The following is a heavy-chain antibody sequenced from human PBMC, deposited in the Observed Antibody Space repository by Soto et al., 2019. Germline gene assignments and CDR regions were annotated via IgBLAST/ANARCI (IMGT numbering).Heavy chain of an antibody. J-gene: IGHJ6*02. Sequence: EVQPVESGGGLVKPGGSLRLSCAASGFTFSSYSMNWVRQAPGKGLEWVSSISSSSSYIYYADSVKGRFTISRDNAKNSLYLQMNSLRAEDTAVYYCARDWGCSGGSCYIYYYYGMDVWGQGTTVTVSS. CDR2: ISSSSSYI. CDR3: ARDWGCSGGSCYIYYYYGMDV. CDR1: GFTFSSYS. V-gene: IGHV3-21*01. D-gene: IGHD2-15*01.